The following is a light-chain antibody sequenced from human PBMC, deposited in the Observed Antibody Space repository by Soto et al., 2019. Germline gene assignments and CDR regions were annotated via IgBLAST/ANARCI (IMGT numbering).Light chain of an antibody. V-gene: IGKV4-1*01. CDR1: QSVLYSSNNKNY. CDR2: WAS. J-gene: IGKJ2*01. Sequence: DIVMTQSPDSLAVSLGERATINCKSSQSVLYSSNNKNYLAWYHQKPGQPPKLLIYWASTRESGVPDRFSGSGSGTDFTLTISSLQAEDVEVYYCQQYYSTPNTFGQGTKLEIK. CDR3: QQYYSTPNT.